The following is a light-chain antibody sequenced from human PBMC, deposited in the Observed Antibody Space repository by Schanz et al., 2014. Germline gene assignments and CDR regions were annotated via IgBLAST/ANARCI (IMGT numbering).Light chain of an antibody. Sequence: QSALTQPASVSGSPGQSITISCTGTSSDVGGYNFVSWYQQHPGKAPKLMIYEVTKRPSGVPDRFSGSKSGTSASLTISGLQAEDEADYYCCSYAGSSTWVFGGGTKLTVL. V-gene: IGLV2-23*02. CDR2: EVT. CDR3: CSYAGSSTWV. CDR1: SSDVGGYNF. J-gene: IGLJ3*02.